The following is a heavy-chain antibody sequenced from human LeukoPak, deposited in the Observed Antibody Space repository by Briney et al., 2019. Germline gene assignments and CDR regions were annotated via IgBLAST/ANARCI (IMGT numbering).Heavy chain of an antibody. J-gene: IGHJ4*02. CDR3: ARAGFYRFDY. CDR1: GFSFSDYW. CDR2: INPDGGTT. V-gene: IGHV3-74*01. Sequence: SGGSLRLSCEGSGFSFSDYWVPWVRQVPGKGLVWVSRINPDGGTTNYADSVKGRFTISRDNARGTLYLQMNSLRVEDTAVYYCARAGFYRFDYWGQGTLVTVSS.